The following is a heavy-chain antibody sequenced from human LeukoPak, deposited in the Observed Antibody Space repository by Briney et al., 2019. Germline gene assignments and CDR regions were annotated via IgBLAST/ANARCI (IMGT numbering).Heavy chain of an antibody. CDR2: IYSGGST. D-gene: IGHD1-26*01. Sequence: GGSLRLSCAASEFSVGSNYMTWVRQAPGKGLEWVSLIYSGGSTYYADSVKGRFTISRDNSKNTLYLQMNSLRAEDTAVYYCSRDGRYSGAFDYWGQGTLVTVSS. J-gene: IGHJ4*02. CDR3: SRDGRYSGAFDY. CDR1: EFSVGSNY. V-gene: IGHV3-66*01.